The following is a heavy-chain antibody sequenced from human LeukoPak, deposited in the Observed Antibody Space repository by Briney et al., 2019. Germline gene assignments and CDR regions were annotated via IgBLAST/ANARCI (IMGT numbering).Heavy chain of an antibody. CDR2: ISYDGSNK. CDR1: GFTFSSYG. V-gene: IGHV3-30*18. CDR3: AKIPLPVVVPAATDAFDI. Sequence: GRSLRLSCAASGFTFSSYGMHWVRQAPGKGLEWVAVISYDGSNKYYADSVKGRFTISRDNSKNTLYLQMNSLRAEDTAVYYCAKIPLPVVVPAATDAFDIWGQGTMVSVSS. J-gene: IGHJ3*02. D-gene: IGHD2-2*01.